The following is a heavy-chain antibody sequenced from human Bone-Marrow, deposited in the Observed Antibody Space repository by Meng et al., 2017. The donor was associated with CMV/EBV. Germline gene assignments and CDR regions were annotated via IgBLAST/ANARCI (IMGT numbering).Heavy chain of an antibody. CDR1: GGSFSGYY. J-gene: IGHJ6*02. CDR2: INHSGST. D-gene: IGHD1-26*01. V-gene: IGHV4-34*01. CDR3: AREGGSLDV. Sequence: SETLSLTCAVYGGSFSGYYWTWIRQPPGKGLEWIGEINHSGSTNYNPSLKSRVTISVDTSKNQFSLKLSSVTAADTAVYYCAREGGSLDVWGQGTTVTVSS.